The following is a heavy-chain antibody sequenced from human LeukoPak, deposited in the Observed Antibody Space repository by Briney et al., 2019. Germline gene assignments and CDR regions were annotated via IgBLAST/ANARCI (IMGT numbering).Heavy chain of an antibody. D-gene: IGHD2/OR15-2a*01. Sequence: ASVKVSCKASGYTFTSYGISWVRQAPGQGLEWMGWISAYNGNTNYAQKFQGRVTISADKSTSTAYMELSSLRSEDTAVYYCASTSTISRAFDIWGQGTMVTVSS. CDR1: GYTFTSYG. V-gene: IGHV1-18*01. CDR2: ISAYNGNT. CDR3: ASTSTISRAFDI. J-gene: IGHJ3*02.